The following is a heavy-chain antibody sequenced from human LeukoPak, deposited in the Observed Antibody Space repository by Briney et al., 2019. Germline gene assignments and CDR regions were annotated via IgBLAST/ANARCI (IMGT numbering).Heavy chain of an antibody. V-gene: IGHV4-59*01. CDR1: GGSISSYY. J-gene: IGHJ3*02. CDR2: IYYSGST. Sequence: SETLSLTCTVSGGSISSYYWSWIRQPPGKGLEWIGYIYYSGSTNYNPSLKSQVTISVDTSKNQFSLKLSSVTAADTAVYYCARDAPYYYDSSGMREAFDIWGQGTMVTVSS. CDR3: ARDAPYYYDSSGMREAFDI. D-gene: IGHD3-22*01.